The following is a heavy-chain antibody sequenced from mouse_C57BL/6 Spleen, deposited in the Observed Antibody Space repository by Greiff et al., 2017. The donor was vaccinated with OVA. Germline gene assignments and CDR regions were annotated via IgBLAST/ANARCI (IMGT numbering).Heavy chain of an antibody. D-gene: IGHD1-1*01. Sequence: QVHVKQPGAELVKPGASVKLSCKASGYTFTSYWMHWVKQRPGRGLEWIGRIDPNSGGTKYNEKFKSKATLTVDKPSSTAYMQLSSLTSEDSAVYYCARSYYGSSLYYYAMDYWGQGTSVTVSS. V-gene: IGHV1-72*01. CDR2: IDPNSGGT. J-gene: IGHJ4*01. CDR1: GYTFTSYW. CDR3: ARSYYGSSLYYYAMDY.